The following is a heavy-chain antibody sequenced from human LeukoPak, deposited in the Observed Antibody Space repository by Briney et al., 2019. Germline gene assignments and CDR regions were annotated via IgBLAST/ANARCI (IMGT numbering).Heavy chain of an antibody. D-gene: IGHD2-21*01. J-gene: IGHJ4*02. CDR1: GFTFSSYA. V-gene: IGHV3-23*01. Sequence: GGSLRLSCAASGFTFSSYAVSWVRQAPGKGLEWVSGISGSGSPTHYADSVKGRFAISRDNSKNTVYLQMNSLRAEDTAVYYCAKGVCGGDCYHFDYWGQGTLVTVSS. CDR2: ISGSGSPT. CDR3: AKGVCGGDCYHFDY.